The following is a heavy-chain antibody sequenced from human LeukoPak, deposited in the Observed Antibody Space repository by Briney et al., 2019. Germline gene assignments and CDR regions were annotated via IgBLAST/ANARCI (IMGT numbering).Heavy chain of an antibody. D-gene: IGHD1-1*01. CDR1: GGSSSNYY. CDR2: VYFNGAT. CDR3: ARGPVRARYYFDF. Sequence: PSETLSLTCAVYGGSSSNYYWNWIRQPPGKGLEWIGSVYFNGATSYSPSLKSRVTIVIDTSKSHFSLNLRSVTAADTAVYYCARGPVRARYYFDFWGQGTLVTVSS. J-gene: IGHJ4*02. V-gene: IGHV4-39*02.